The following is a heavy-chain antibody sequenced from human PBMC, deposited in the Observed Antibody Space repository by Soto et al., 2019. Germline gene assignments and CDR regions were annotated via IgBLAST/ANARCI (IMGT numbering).Heavy chain of an antibody. D-gene: IGHD6-19*01. CDR3: ARGPRIAVAGTRSGY. Sequence: EVQLVESGGGLVKPGGSLRLSCAASGFTFSSYSMNWVRQAPGKGLEWVSSISSSSSYIYYADSVKGRFTISRDNAKNSLYLQMNSLRAEDTAVYYCARGPRIAVAGTRSGYWGQGTLVIVSS. CDR2: ISSSSSYI. V-gene: IGHV3-21*01. J-gene: IGHJ4*02. CDR1: GFTFSSYS.